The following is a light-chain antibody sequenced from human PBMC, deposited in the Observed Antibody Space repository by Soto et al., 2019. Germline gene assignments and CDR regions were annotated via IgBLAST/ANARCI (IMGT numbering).Light chain of an antibody. Sequence: EIALTQSPATLSLSPGEIATISCRASQSVSSRYLAWYQKKPGQAPRLLIYGVSSRANGIPDRFSGSWSGTDCTLTISRLEPEDVAVYYCHQYGTSPQTLGQGTKVDIK. V-gene: IGKV3-20*01. CDR1: QSVSSRY. CDR3: HQYGTSPQT. CDR2: GVS. J-gene: IGKJ1*01.